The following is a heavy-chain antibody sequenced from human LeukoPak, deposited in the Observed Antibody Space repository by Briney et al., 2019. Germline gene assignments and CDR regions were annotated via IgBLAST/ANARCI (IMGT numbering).Heavy chain of an antibody. CDR2: IKPDSGDT. Sequence: ASVTVSCKASGYTFTGHHMHWVRQAPGQALEWMGWIKPDSGDTNYAQRFHGRVTMTRDKSITTAYMELSRVRYDDTAVYYCARAREESTGNYDAFDIWGQGTMVTVSS. CDR1: GYTFTGHH. J-gene: IGHJ3*02. D-gene: IGHD1-1*01. V-gene: IGHV1-2*02. CDR3: ARAREESTGNYDAFDI.